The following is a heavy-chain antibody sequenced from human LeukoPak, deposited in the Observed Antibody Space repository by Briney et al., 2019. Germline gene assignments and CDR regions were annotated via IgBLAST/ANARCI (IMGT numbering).Heavy chain of an antibody. D-gene: IGHD5-18*01. CDR2: IYHSGST. V-gene: IGHV4-30-2*01. J-gene: IGHJ3*02. CDR1: GGSISSGGYS. CDR3: ARGLSGMVTALDI. Sequence: PSQTLSLTCAVSGGSISSGGYSWSWIRQPPGKGLEWVGCIYHSGSTYYNPSLKSRVTISVDRSKNQFSLKLSSMTAADTAVYFCARGLSGMVTALDIWGQGTMVTVSS.